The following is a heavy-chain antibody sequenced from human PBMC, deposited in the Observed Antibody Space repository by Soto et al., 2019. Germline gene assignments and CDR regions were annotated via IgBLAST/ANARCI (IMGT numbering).Heavy chain of an antibody. D-gene: IGHD6-19*01. Sequence: EVQLVQSGPEVRKPGESLKISCQGSGYRFTRYWIAWVRQMPGKGLEWMGIIYPDDSDTAYSPSFQGQVTISADRSINTAYLQWSSLTASDTAMYYCARAGYASGVCDYWGQGTLVTVSS. J-gene: IGHJ4*02. CDR3: ARAGYASGVCDY. V-gene: IGHV5-51*03. CDR2: IYPDDSDT. CDR1: GYRFTRYW.